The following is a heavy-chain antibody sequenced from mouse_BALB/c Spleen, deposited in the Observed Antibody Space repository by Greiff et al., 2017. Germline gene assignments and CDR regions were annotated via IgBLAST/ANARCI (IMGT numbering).Heavy chain of an antibody. CDR2: INPSTGYT. Sequence: VQLQQSGAELAKPGASVKMSCKASGYTFTSYWMHWVKQRPGQGLEWIGYINPSTGYTEYNQKFKDKATLTADKSSSTAYMQLSSLTSEDSAVYYCARPLYGYFYAMDYWGQGTSVTVSS. V-gene: IGHV1-7*01. CDR1: GYTFTSYW. D-gene: IGHD1-2*01. J-gene: IGHJ4*01. CDR3: ARPLYGYFYAMDY.